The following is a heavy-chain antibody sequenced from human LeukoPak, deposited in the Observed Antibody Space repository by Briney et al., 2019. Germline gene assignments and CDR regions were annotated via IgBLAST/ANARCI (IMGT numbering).Heavy chain of an antibody. CDR1: GFIVSNNY. J-gene: IGHJ6*02. D-gene: IGHD1-26*01. CDR3: ARGKYSGSYNHHYYYYYGMDV. V-gene: IGHV3-53*01. Sequence: GGSLRLSCAASGFIVSNNYMSWVRQAPGKGLEWVSLISAGGSTYYADSVKGRFTISRDNSKNTLYLQMDGLRADDTAVYYCARGKYSGSYNHHYYYYYGMDVWGQGTTVTVSS. CDR2: ISAGGST.